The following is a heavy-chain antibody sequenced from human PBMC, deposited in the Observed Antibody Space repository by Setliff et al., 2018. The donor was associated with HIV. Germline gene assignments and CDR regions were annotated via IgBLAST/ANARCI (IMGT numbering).Heavy chain of an antibody. D-gene: IGHD1-20*01. CDR1: GDSISSHY. V-gene: IGHV4-59*11. CDR2: ISYYASI. Sequence: KTSETLSLTCTVSGDSISSHYWSWMRQPPGKGLEWIGSISYYASINYNPSLTSRVTVTRDTSKNQFSLQLRSVTAADTAVYYCAREGITGGTYDVDYWGQGILVTV. CDR3: AREGITGGTYDVDY. J-gene: IGHJ4*02.